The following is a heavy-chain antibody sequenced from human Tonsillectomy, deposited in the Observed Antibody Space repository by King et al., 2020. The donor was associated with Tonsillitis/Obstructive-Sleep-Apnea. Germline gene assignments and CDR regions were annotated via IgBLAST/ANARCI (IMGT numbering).Heavy chain of an antibody. CDR3: ASKRVPDHRPPHQYYYYYYMDV. V-gene: IGHV1-69*12. CDR2: IIPIFGTA. Sequence: QLVQSGAEVKKPGSSVKVSCKASGGTFSSYAISWVRQAPGQGLEWMGGIIPIFGTANYAQKFQGRVTITADESTSTAYMELSSLRSEDTAVYDCASKRVPDHRPPHQYYYYYYMDVWGKGTTVTVS. J-gene: IGHJ6*03. D-gene: IGHD2-2*01. CDR1: GGTFSSYA.